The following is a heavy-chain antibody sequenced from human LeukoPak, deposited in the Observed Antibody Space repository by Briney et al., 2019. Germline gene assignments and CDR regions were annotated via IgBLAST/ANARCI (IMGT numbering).Heavy chain of an antibody. J-gene: IGHJ4*02. CDR3: TTDLVITL. CDR2: IRDKPNDYTT. CDR1: GFIFSDHY. D-gene: IGHD3-22*01. V-gene: IGHV3-72*01. Sequence: GGSLRLSCAASGFIFSDHYMDWVRQAPGKGLEWVGRIRDKPNDYTTEYAASVKGRFIISRDDSTSSLYLQMNSLKTEDTAVYYCTTDLVITLWGQGTLVTVSS.